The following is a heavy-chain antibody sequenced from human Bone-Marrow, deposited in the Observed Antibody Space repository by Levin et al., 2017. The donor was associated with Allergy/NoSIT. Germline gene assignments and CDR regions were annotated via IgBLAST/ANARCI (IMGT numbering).Heavy chain of an antibody. J-gene: IGHJ4*02. CDR2: ISGSGGYT. V-gene: IGHV3-23*01. CDR1: GFTFSSYA. Sequence: GGSLRLSCAASGFTFSSYAMNWVRQAPGKGLEWVSTISGSGGYTYYADSVKGRFTISRDNSKNTLYLQMNSLRAEDTAVYYCAKWKGGYSSNWYCDYWGQGTLVTVSS. D-gene: IGHD6-13*01. CDR3: AKWKGGYSSNWYCDY.